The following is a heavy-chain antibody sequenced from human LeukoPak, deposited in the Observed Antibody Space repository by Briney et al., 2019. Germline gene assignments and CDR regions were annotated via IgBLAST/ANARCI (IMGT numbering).Heavy chain of an antibody. V-gene: IGHV3-7*01. J-gene: IGHJ6*03. Sequence: PGGSLRLSCAASGFTFSTYSLNWVRQAPGKGLEWVANIKQDGSEKYYVDSVKGRFTISRDNAKNSLYLQMNSLRAEDTAVYYCAREYSIYYYYMDVWGKGTTVTISS. CDR3: AREYSIYYYYMDV. CDR1: GFTFSTYS. D-gene: IGHD6-13*01. CDR2: IKQDGSEK.